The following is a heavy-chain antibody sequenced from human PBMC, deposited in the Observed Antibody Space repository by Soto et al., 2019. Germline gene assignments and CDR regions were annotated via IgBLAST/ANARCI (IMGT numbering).Heavy chain of an antibody. CDR3: ARRDIGYYFDY. V-gene: IGHV2-70*01. D-gene: IGHD2-15*01. CDR2: IDWDDDK. Sequence: SGPTLVNPTQTLTLTCTFSGFSLSTLSTGAVGVSWIRQPPGKALEWLALIDWDDDKYYSTSLKTRLTISKDTSKNQVVLTMTNMDPVDTATYYCARRDIGYYFDYWGQGTLVTVSS. J-gene: IGHJ4*02. CDR1: GFSLSTLSTGAVG.